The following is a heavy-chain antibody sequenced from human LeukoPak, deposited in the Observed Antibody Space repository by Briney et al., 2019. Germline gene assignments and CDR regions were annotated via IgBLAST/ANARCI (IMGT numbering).Heavy chain of an antibody. J-gene: IGHJ4*02. Sequence: PGGSLRLSCAASGFTFSSYWMTWVRQAPGMGLEWVANLNQDGSDKYYVDSVEGRFTISRDNTKNSLYLQMNSLRAEDTAVYYCARVSSGWYSFDYWGQGTLVTVSS. V-gene: IGHV3-7*04. CDR3: ARVSSGWYSFDY. D-gene: IGHD6-19*01. CDR1: GFTFSSYW. CDR2: LNQDGSDK.